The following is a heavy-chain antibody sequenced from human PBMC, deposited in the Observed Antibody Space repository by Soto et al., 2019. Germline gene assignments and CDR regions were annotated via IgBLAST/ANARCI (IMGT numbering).Heavy chain of an antibody. CDR3: ATQYYYDSSGYYPSTTWFDF. D-gene: IGHD3-22*01. CDR2: SHYSGSA. Sequence: PSETLSLTCTVSGGSISSSPHYWGWIRHPPGKGLEWIASSHYSGSAYYNPSLKSRVTISVDTSKSQYSLILTSVTAADTAVYYCATQYYYDSSGYYPSTTWFDFWGHGTLVTVS. V-gene: IGHV4-39*01. J-gene: IGHJ5*01. CDR1: GGSISSSPHY.